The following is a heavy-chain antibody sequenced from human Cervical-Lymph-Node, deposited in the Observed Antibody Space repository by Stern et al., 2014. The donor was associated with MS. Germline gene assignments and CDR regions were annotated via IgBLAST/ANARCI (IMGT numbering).Heavy chain of an antibody. D-gene: IGHD3-10*01. V-gene: IGHV3-11*01. CDR3: VRALGSYDDS. CDR1: GFSFPDYY. Sequence: QVQLVQSGGGLVKPGGSLRLSCATSGFSFPDYYMTWIRQAPGKGLEWLSYISSSGDIIHYADSVRGRFTISRDNAKNSLYLQMNSLRAEDTAVYYCVRALGSYDDSWGQGTLVTVSS. J-gene: IGHJ5*01. CDR2: ISSSGDII.